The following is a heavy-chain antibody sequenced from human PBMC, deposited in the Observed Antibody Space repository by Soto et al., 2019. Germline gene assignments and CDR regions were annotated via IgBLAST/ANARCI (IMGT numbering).Heavy chain of an antibody. Sequence: GGSLRLSCAASGFTVSSNYMTWVRQAPGKGLEWVSVMYSGVTTYYADSVKGRFTISRDNSKNTLYLQMNSLRAEDTAVYHCARATSDRAMVFDYWGQGNLVTVSS. J-gene: IGHJ4*02. V-gene: IGHV3-53*01. CDR3: ARATSDRAMVFDY. D-gene: IGHD5-18*01. CDR2: MYSGVTT. CDR1: GFTVSSNY.